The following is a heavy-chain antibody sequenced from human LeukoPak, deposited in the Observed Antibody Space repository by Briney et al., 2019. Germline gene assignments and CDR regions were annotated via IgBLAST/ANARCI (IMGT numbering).Heavy chain of an antibody. CDR1: GGSISSSSYY. J-gene: IGHJ3*02. CDR2: IYYSGTT. Sequence: MSSETLSLTCTVSGGSISSSSYYWGWIRQPPGKGLEWIGTIYYSGTTYYNPSLKSRVTISVDTSKNQFSLKLSSVTAADTAVYYCARLYCSGGTCYSDRGAFDIWGQGTMVTVSS. V-gene: IGHV4-39*07. CDR3: ARLYCSGGTCYSDRGAFDI. D-gene: IGHD2-15*01.